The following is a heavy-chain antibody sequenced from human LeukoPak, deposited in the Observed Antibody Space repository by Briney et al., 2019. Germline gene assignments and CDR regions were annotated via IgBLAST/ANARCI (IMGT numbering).Heavy chain of an antibody. D-gene: IGHD1-26*01. CDR2: ISAYNGNT. CDR3: ARHSGSSRNLNAFDI. Sequence: GASVKVSCKASGGTFSSYAISWVRQAPGQGLEWMGWISAYNGNTNYAQKLQGRVTMTTDTSTSTAYMELRSLRSDDTAVYYCARHSGSSRNLNAFDIWGQGTMVTVSS. J-gene: IGHJ3*02. CDR1: GGTFSSYA. V-gene: IGHV1-18*01.